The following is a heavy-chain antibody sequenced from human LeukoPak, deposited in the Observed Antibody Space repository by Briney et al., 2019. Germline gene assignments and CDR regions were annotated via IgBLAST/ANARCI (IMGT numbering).Heavy chain of an antibody. CDR3: ARGLRDY. D-gene: IGHD5-12*01. CDR2: IYHSGST. V-gene: IGHV4-30-2*01. Sequence: PSETLSLTCAVSGGSISSGGYSWSWIRQPPGKGLEWIGYIYHSGSTYYNPSLKSRVTISVDRPKNQFSLKLSSVTAADTAVYYCARGLRDYWGQGTLVTVSS. CDR1: GGSISSGGYS. J-gene: IGHJ4*02.